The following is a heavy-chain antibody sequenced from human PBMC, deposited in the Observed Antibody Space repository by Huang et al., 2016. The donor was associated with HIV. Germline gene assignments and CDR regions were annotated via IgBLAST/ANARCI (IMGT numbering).Heavy chain of an antibody. V-gene: IGHV3-33*04. Sequence: VQLIESGGGVVQPGNSLRLSCATSGFILSNYGMHWVRQATGKGLKWVAYIRNDGMKKNYADSVRGRFTVGRDNGNNTLFLQMRSLGVDDTAVYYCARGDYYDSSGYHPGYFDYWGQGILVTVSS. CDR2: IRNDGMKK. D-gene: IGHD3-22*01. J-gene: IGHJ4*02. CDR3: ARGDYYDSSGYHPGYFDY. CDR1: GFILSNYG.